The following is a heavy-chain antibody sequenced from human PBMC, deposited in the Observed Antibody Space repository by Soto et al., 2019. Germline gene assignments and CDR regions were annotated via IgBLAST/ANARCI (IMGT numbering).Heavy chain of an antibody. CDR3: ARGGFRGAVAKTPYYYGMDV. CDR2: ISYDGSNK. V-gene: IGHV3-30*03. CDR1: GFTFSSYG. Sequence: QVQLVESGGGVVQPGRSLRLSCAASGFTFSSYGMHWVRQAPGKGLEWVAVISYDGSNKYYADSVKGRFTISRDNSKNTLYLQMNSLRAEDTAVYYCARGGFRGAVAKTPYYYGMDVWGQGTTVTVSS. J-gene: IGHJ6*02. D-gene: IGHD3-10*01.